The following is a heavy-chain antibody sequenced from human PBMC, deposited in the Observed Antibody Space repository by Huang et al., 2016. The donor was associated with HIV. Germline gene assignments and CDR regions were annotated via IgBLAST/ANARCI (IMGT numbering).Heavy chain of an antibody. CDR2: ISPYDGET. Sequence: QVQLVQSGPEVKKPGASVKLSCKASGYAFTRYTITWVRQAPGQGLEWMGWISPYDGETKYAQNIQGRVTMTADTSTTTAYMELRSLGSDDTAVYYCARSSTGFGSTWAYDWGQGTLVTISS. CDR3: ARSSTGFGSTWAYD. CDR1: GYAFTRYT. J-gene: IGHJ4*02. V-gene: IGHV1-18*01. D-gene: IGHD2-2*03.